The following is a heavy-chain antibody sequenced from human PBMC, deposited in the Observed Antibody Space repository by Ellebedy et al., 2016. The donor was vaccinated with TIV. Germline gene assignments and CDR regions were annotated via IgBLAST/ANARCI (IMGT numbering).Heavy chain of an antibody. Sequence: GESLKISXAASGFTFSSYMNWVRQAPGKGLEWISHISAAGDTLYYADSVEGRFTISRDNAKNSLYLQMDSLRDEDTAVYYCATFDYSDYGYFFDYWGQGALVTVSS. CDR3: ATFDYSDYGYFFDY. J-gene: IGHJ4*02. V-gene: IGHV3-48*02. D-gene: IGHD4-17*01. CDR2: ISAAGDTL. CDR1: GFTFSSY.